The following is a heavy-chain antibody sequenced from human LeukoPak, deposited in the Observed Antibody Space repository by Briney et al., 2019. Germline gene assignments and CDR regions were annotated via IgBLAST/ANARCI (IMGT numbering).Heavy chain of an antibody. V-gene: IGHV4-4*07. D-gene: IGHD3-22*01. CDR1: GGSISSYY. CDR3: ARDRYYYDSSARYFDY. J-gene: IGHJ4*02. CDR2: IHTSGST. Sequence: KSSESLSLTCTVSGGSISSYYWSWIRQPAGKGLEWIGRIHTSGSTNYSPSLKSRVTISVDTSKNQFSLKLSCVTAADTAVYYCARDRYYYDSSARYFDYWGQGTLVTVSS.